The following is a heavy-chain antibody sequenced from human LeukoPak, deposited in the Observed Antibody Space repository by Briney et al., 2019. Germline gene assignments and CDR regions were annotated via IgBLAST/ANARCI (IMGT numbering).Heavy chain of an antibody. CDR2: ISSSSNNI. CDR1: GFTFSDYY. J-gene: IGHJ5*02. Sequence: PGGSLRLSCAASGFTFSDYYMTWIRQAPGKGLEWVSYISSSSNNIHYANSVRGRFTISRDNAKNSVYLQMNSLRAEDTAIYYCARAAGWFDPWGQGTLVTVPS. CDR3: ARAAGWFDP. V-gene: IGHV3-11*01.